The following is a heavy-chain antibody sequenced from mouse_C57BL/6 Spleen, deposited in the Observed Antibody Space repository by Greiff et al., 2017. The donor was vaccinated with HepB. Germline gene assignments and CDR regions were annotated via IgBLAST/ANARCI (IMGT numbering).Heavy chain of an antibody. D-gene: IGHD2-3*01. J-gene: IGHJ2*01. V-gene: IGHV3-6*01. CDR2: ISYDGSN. CDR1: GYSITSGYY. Sequence: DVKLQESGPGLVKPSQSLSLTCSVTGYSITSGYYWNWIRQFPGNKLEWMGYISYDGSNNYNPSLKNRISITRDTSKNQFFLKLNAVTTEDTATYYCARDGYYPWDYWGQGTTLTVSS. CDR3: ARDGYYPWDY.